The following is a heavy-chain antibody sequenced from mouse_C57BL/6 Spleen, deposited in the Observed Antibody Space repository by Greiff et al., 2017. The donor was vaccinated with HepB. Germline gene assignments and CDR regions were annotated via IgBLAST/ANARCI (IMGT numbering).Heavy chain of an antibody. V-gene: IGHV1-64*01. D-gene: IGHD2-2*01. CDR1: GYTFTSYW. CDR2: IHPNSGST. Sequence: VQLQQPGAELVKPGASVKLSCKASGYTFTSYWMHWVKQRPGQGLEWIGMIHPNSGSTNYNEKFKSKATLTVDKSSSTAYMQLSSLTSEDSAVYYCARGMVTTVYYFDYWGQGTTLTVSS. J-gene: IGHJ2*01. CDR3: ARGMVTTVYYFDY.